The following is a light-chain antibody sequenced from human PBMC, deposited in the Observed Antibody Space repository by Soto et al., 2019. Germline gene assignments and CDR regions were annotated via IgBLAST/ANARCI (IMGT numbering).Light chain of an antibody. CDR1: QSVLYTSNNKNY. CDR3: QQYYTTPRT. Sequence: DIVMTQSPASLAVSLGERATINCKSSQSVLYTSNNKNYLAWYQQKPGQPPKVLIYWASTRESGVPDRFSGSGSGTDFTHTISSLQAEDVAVFYCQQYYTTPRTFGRGTKVEIK. J-gene: IGKJ1*01. V-gene: IGKV4-1*01. CDR2: WAS.